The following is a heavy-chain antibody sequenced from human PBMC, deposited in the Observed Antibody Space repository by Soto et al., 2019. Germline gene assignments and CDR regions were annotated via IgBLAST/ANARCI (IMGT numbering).Heavy chain of an antibody. D-gene: IGHD2-15*01. CDR1: GGSISSSNW. CDR3: AREFGRVVVAATYGAFDI. J-gene: IGHJ3*02. V-gene: IGHV4-4*02. CDR2: IYHSGST. Sequence: SETLSLTCAVSGGSISSSNWWSWVRQPPGKGLEWIGEIYHSGSTNYNPSLKSRVTISVDKSKNQFSLKLSSVTAADTAVYYCAREFGRVVVAATYGAFDIWGQGTMVTVSS.